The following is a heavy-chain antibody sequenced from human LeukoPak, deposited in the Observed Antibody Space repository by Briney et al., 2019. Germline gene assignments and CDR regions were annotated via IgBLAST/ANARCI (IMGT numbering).Heavy chain of an antibody. V-gene: IGHV4-59*01. D-gene: IGHD6-19*01. CDR2: IYDSGTT. Sequence: SETLSLTCAVSGGSISGWYWSWIRQPPGKGLEWIGHIYDSGTTYYNPSLKSRVTMSVDSSKNQFSLKLTSVTAADTAVYYCARETTLTGYSSGLGFNYWGQGTLVTVSS. CDR1: GGSISGWY. CDR3: ARETTLTGYSSGLGFNY. J-gene: IGHJ4*02.